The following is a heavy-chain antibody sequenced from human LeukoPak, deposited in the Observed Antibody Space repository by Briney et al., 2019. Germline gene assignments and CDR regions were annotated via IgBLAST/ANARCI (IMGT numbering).Heavy chain of an antibody. J-gene: IGHJ4*02. CDR1: GGSFSGYY. CDR3: ARGTMTTGTYYFDY. Sequence: SETLSLTCAVYGGSFSGYYWSWIRQPPGKGLEWIGEINHSGSTNYNPSLKSRVTISVDTSKNQFSLKLSSVTAADTAVYYCARGTMTTGTYYFDYWGQGTLVTVSS. V-gene: IGHV4-34*01. CDR2: INHSGST. D-gene: IGHD4-17*01.